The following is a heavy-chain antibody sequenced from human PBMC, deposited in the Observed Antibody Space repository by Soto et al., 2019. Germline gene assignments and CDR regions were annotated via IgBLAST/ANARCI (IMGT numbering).Heavy chain of an antibody. D-gene: IGHD1-26*01. V-gene: IGHV3-53*01. CDR1: GSTVSSEY. J-gene: IGHJ4*02. CDR2: IYSGGNT. CDR3: ARASGSRFFDN. Sequence: PGGSLRLSCAASGSTVSSEYMSWVRQAPGKGLEWVSGIYSGGNTYYADSVKGRFTISRDTSKNTLYLQMNSLRADDTAVYYCARASGSRFFDNWGQGTLVTVSS.